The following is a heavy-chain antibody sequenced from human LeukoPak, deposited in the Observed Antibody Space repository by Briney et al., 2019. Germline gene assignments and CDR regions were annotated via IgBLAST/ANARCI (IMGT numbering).Heavy chain of an antibody. Sequence: GGSLRLSCAASGFTFSSYAMSWVRQAPGEGLEWVSAISGSGGSTYYADSVKGRFTISKDNSKNTLYLQMNSLRAEDTAVYYCAKGTVLWFGELPDYWGQGTLVTVSS. CDR2: ISGSGGST. CDR3: AKGTVLWFGELPDY. CDR1: GFTFSSYA. J-gene: IGHJ4*02. D-gene: IGHD3-10*01. V-gene: IGHV3-23*01.